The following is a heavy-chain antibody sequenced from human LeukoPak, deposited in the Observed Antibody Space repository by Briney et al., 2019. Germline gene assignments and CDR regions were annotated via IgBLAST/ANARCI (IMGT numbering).Heavy chain of an antibody. D-gene: IGHD2-21*01. Sequence: SQTLSLTCTVSGGSISSGDYYWSWIRQPPGKGLEWIGRIYTSGSTNYNPSLKSRVTMSVDTSKNQFSLKLSSVTAADTAVYYCAREGFVRGPDYWGQGTLVTVSS. CDR2: IYTSGST. CDR1: GGSISSGDYY. V-gene: IGHV4-61*02. J-gene: IGHJ4*02. CDR3: AREGFVRGPDY.